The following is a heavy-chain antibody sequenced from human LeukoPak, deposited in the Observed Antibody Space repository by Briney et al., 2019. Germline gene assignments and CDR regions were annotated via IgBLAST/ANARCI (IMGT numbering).Heavy chain of an antibody. V-gene: IGHV3-74*01. J-gene: IGHJ6*02. CDR3: ARAAGYSYGYSYYGMDV. CDR2: INSDGSST. CDR1: GFTFSSYW. D-gene: IGHD5-18*01. Sequence: GWSLRLSCAASGFTFSSYWRHWVRQAPGKGLVGVSRINSDGSSTRSADDVKGRLTISRDNAKNAMYLPMNSLRAEDTAVYYCARAAGYSYGYSYYGMDVWGQGTTVTVSS.